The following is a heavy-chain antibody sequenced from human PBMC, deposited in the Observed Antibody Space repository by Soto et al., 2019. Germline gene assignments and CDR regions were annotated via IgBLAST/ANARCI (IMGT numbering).Heavy chain of an antibody. V-gene: IGHV4-59*08. CDR2: IYYAGTT. D-gene: IGHD2-2*01. CDR3: STLGNFYQSLDP. CDR1: GGSISPYY. Sequence: PSETLSLTCTVSGGSISPYYWSWIRQPPGKGLEWVGYIYYAGTTSYNPSLKSRVTISLETSKSQFSLRLSSVTAADTAVYYCSTLGNFYQSLDPCGLGTLAPVSS. J-gene: IGHJ5*02.